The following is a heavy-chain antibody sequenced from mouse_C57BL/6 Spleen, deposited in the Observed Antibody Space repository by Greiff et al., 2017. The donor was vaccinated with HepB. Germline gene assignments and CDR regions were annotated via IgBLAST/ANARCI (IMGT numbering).Heavy chain of an antibody. Sequence: QVQLKQPGAELVKPGASVKLSCKASGYTFTSYWMHWVKQRPGQGLEWIGMIHPNSGSTNYNEKFKSKATLTVDKSSSTAYMQLSSLTSEDSAVYYCGLGRDYYAMDYWGQGTSVTVSS. V-gene: IGHV1-64*01. CDR2: IHPNSGST. D-gene: IGHD4-1*01. J-gene: IGHJ4*01. CDR1: GYTFTSYW. CDR3: GLGRDYYAMDY.